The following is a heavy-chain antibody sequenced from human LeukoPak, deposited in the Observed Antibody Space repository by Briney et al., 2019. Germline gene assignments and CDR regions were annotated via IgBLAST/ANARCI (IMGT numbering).Heavy chain of an antibody. J-gene: IGHJ4*02. D-gene: IGHD6-19*01. CDR3: ARIVGYSSGWRPDY. CDR1: GGSISSSNW. V-gene: IGHV4-4*02. Sequence: PSETLSLTCAVSGGSISSSNWWSWVRQPPGKGLEWIGEIYHSGSTNYNPSLKSRVTISVDKSKNQFSLKLSSVTAADTAVYYCARIVGYSSGWRPDYWGQGTLVTVSS. CDR2: IYHSGST.